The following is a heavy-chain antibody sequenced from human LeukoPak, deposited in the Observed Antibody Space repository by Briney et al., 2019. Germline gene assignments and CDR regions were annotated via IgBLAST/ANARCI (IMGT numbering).Heavy chain of an antibody. D-gene: IGHD6-13*01. J-gene: IGHJ4*02. CDR2: TSHSGST. CDR1: GGSFSGYY. CDR3: ARSWGQQLVRHFDY. V-gene: IGHV4-34*01. Sequence: SETLSLTCAVYGGSFSGYYWSWIRQPPGQGLEWIGETSHSGSTYYNPSLESRVTISVDTSKNQFSLKLSSVTAADTAVYYCARSWGQQLVRHFDYWGQGTLVTVSS.